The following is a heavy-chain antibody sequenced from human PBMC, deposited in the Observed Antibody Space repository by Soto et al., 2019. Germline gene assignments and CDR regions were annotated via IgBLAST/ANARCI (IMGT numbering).Heavy chain of an antibody. Sequence: QGQLVQSGAEVKKPGSSVKLSCKASGGSFKNYALSWVRQAPGQGLEWMGSFIPIFDSPTYAEDFQGRLTITADESATTAFMETTRLTSTDTAIYYCARLSVAPWTDWGQGTLVTVSS. CDR3: ARLSVAPWTD. CDR2: FIPIFDSP. J-gene: IGHJ4*02. V-gene: IGHV1-69*01. CDR1: GGSFKNYA. D-gene: IGHD6-19*01.